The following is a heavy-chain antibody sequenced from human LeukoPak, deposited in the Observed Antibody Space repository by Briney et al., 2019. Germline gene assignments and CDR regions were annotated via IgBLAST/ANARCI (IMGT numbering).Heavy chain of an antibody. J-gene: IGHJ4*02. Sequence: PGGSLRLSCAASGFWFSRYWMSWVRQSPGKRPEWVANIREDGGEMFYADSVKGRFTISRDNSKNTLYLQMNSLRAEDTAVYYCARDPLWFGESPGGFDYWGQGTLVTVSS. CDR3: ARDPLWFGESPGGFDY. V-gene: IGHV3-7*01. CDR1: GFWFSRYW. CDR2: IREDGGEM. D-gene: IGHD3-10*01.